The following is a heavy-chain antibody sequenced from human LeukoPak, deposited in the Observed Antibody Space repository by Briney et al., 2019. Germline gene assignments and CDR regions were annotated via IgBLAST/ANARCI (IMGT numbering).Heavy chain of an antibody. Sequence: GGSLRLSCAASGFAFSTYTIHWVRQAPGKGLEWVAFIRYDGSNKYYADSVKGRFTISRDNSKNTLYLQMNSLRAEDTAVYYCAKEELRRITMWGYMDVWGKGTTVTISS. CDR1: GFAFSTYT. J-gene: IGHJ6*03. CDR2: IRYDGSNK. CDR3: AKEELRRITMWGYMDV. D-gene: IGHD3-10*02. V-gene: IGHV3-30*02.